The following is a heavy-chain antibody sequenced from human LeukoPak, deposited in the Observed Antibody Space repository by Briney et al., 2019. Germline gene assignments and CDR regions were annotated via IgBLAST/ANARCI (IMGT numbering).Heavy chain of an antibody. CDR2: IYYSGST. CDR1: GGSISSSSYY. D-gene: IGHD3-3*01. Sequence: SETLSLTCTVSGGSISSSSYYWGWVRQPPGKGLEWIASIYYSGSTYYNPSLKSRVTISVDTSKNQFSLKLSSVTAADTAVYYCARAPPRLRFLEWLRDYYYYMDVWGKGTTVTVSS. J-gene: IGHJ6*03. V-gene: IGHV4-39*01. CDR3: ARAPPRLRFLEWLRDYYYYMDV.